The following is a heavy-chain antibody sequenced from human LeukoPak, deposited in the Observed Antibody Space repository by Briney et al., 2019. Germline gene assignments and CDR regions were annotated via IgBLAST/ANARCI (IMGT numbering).Heavy chain of an antibody. CDR3: ARAQIYGSGSYFVYY. J-gene: IGHJ4*02. Sequence: PSETLSHTCTVSGGSISSYYWSWIRQPPGKGLEWIGYIYYSGSTNYNPSLKSRVTISVDTSKNQFSLKLSSVTAADTAVYYCARAQIYGSGSYFVYYWGQGTLVTVSS. CDR1: GGSISSYY. CDR2: IYYSGST. V-gene: IGHV4-59*01. D-gene: IGHD3-10*01.